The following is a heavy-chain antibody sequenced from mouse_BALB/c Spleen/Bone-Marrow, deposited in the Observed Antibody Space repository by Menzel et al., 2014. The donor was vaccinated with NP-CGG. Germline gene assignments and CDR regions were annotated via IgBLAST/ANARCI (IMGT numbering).Heavy chain of an antibody. CDR1: GYSITSYYS. Sequence: ESGPDLVKPSQSLSLTCTVTGYSITSYYSWHWIRQFPGNKLEWMGYIHYSGTTVYNPSLKSRISITQNTSNNQFFQQLNSVTNEDTAPYYCGRCAGTPYTMDHWGQGTSVTVSS. CDR2: IHYSGTT. D-gene: IGHD4-1*01. J-gene: IGHJ4*01. V-gene: IGHV3-1*02. CDR3: GRCAGTPYTMDH.